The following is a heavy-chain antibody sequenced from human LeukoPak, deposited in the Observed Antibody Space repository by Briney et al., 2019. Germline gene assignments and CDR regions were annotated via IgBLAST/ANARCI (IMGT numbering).Heavy chain of an antibody. V-gene: IGHV3-21*01. CDR1: GFTFSTYS. D-gene: IGHD5-12*01. J-gene: IGHJ3*02. CDR2: IDDSSSYI. CDR3: PRDGGYSGSDFLDAFDI. Sequence: PGGSLRLSCAASGFTFSTYSVSWVRQAPGKGLEWVSSIDDSSSYIYYADSVKGRFTISRDNAKNSLYPQMNSLRAEDTAVYYCPRDGGYSGSDFLDAFDIWGQGTMVTVSS.